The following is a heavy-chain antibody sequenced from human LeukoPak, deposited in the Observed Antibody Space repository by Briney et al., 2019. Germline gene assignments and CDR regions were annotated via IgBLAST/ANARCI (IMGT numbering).Heavy chain of an antibody. J-gene: IGHJ5*02. CDR1: GYTFTSYG. CDR2: ISAYNGNT. CDR3: ARGPPIQLWANNWFHP. V-gene: IGHV1-18*01. Sequence: ASVKVSCKASGYTFTSYGISWVRQAPGQGLEWMGWISAYNGNTNYAQKLQGRVTMTTDTSTSTAYMELRSLRSDDTAVYYCARGPPIQLWANNWFHPWGQGTLVTVSS. D-gene: IGHD5-18*01.